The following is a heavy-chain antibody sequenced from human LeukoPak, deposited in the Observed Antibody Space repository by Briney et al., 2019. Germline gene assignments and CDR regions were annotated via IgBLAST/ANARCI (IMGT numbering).Heavy chain of an antibody. CDR2: MNPNSGSV. D-gene: IGHD7-27*01. J-gene: IGHJ4*02. CDR1: GYTFTGYY. V-gene: IGHV1-8*02. Sequence: ASVKVSCKASGYTFTGYYMHWVRQATGHGLEWMGWMNPNSGSVGYAQKFQGRVTMTRNASISVAYMELSSLTSEDAAVYYCTRGASDHWGENYFDYWGQGSLVTVSS. CDR3: TRGASDHWGENYFDY.